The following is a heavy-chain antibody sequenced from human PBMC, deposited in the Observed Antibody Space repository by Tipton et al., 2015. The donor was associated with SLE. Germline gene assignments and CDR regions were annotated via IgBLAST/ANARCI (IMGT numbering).Heavy chain of an antibody. D-gene: IGHD1-26*01. CDR1: GFTFSSYW. CDR3: ARDTGIAGSYGGAFDI. CDR2: IKQDGSEK. Sequence: GSLRLSCAASGFTFSSYWMSWVRQAPGKGLEWVANIKQDGSEKYYVDSVKGRFTISRDNAKNSLYLQMNSLRAEDTAVYYCARDTGIAGSYGGAFDIWGQGTMVTVSS. J-gene: IGHJ3*02. V-gene: IGHV3-7*03.